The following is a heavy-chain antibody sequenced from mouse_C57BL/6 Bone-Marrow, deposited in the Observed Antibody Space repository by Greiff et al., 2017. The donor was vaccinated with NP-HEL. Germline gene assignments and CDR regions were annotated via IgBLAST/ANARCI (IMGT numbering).Heavy chain of an antibody. Sequence: QVQLQQSGSELRSPGSSVKLSCKDFDSEVFPIAYMSWVRQKPGHGFEWIGGILPSIGRTIYGEKFEDKATLDADTLSNTAYLELNSLTSEDSAIYYCARRTTGYGSSFWYFDVWGTGTTVTVSS. V-gene: IGHV15-2*01. D-gene: IGHD1-1*01. J-gene: IGHJ1*03. CDR1: DSEVFPIAY. CDR3: ARRTTGYGSSFWYFDV. CDR2: ILPSIGRT.